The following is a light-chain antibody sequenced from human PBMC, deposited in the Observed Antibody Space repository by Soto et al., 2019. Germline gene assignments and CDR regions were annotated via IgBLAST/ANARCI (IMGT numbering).Light chain of an antibody. CDR3: QTWGTGIVV. J-gene: IGLJ2*01. CDR1: SGHSSYA. V-gene: IGLV4-69*01. CDR2: LNSDGSH. Sequence: QLVLTQSPSASASLGASVKLTCTLSSGHSSYAIAWHQQQPEKGPRYLMKLNSDGSHSKGDGSPDRFSGSSSGAERYLTISSLQSEDEADYYCQTWGTGIVVFGRGTKLTVL.